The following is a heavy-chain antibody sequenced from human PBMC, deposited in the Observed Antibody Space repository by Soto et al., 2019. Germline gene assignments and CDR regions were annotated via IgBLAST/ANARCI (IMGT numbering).Heavy chain of an antibody. V-gene: IGHV3-15*01. D-gene: IGHD7-27*01. CDR2: IKSKTDGGTT. CDR3: TTDRDWGSESYLLDY. J-gene: IGHJ4*02. Sequence: GGSLRLSCAASGFTFSNAWMSWVRQAPGKGLEWVGRIKSKTDGGTTDYAAPVKGRFTISRDDSKNTLYLQMNSLKTEDTAVYYCTTDRDWGSESYLLDYWGQGTLVTVSS. CDR1: GFTFSNAW.